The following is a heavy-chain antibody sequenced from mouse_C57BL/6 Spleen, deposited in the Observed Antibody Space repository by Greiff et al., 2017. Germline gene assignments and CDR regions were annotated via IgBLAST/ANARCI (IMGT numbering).Heavy chain of an antibody. V-gene: IGHV1-74*01. D-gene: IGHD2-4*01. CDR1: GYTFTSYW. CDR3: AIYGDNDDDGY. Sequence: QVQLQQPGAELVKPGASVKVSCKASGYTFTSYWMHWVKQRPGQGLEWIGKIHPSDSDTNYNQKFTGKATLTVDNSSSTAYLQLSRLTSEESAVYFCAIYGDNDDDGYWGQGTTLTVYS. CDR2: IHPSDSDT. J-gene: IGHJ2*01.